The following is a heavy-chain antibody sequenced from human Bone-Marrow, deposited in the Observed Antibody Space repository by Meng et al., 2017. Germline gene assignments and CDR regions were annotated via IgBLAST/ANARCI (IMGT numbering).Heavy chain of an antibody. Sequence: GESLKISCAASGFTFSSYAMHWVRQAPGKGLEWVAVLSYDGSNKYYADSVKGRFTISRDNSKNTLYLQMNSLRAEDTAVYYCARDVLLWFGEEGGYFDYWGQGTLVTVSS. J-gene: IGHJ4*02. D-gene: IGHD3-10*01. CDR2: LSYDGSNK. CDR3: ARDVLLWFGEEGGYFDY. V-gene: IGHV3-30*04. CDR1: GFTFSSYA.